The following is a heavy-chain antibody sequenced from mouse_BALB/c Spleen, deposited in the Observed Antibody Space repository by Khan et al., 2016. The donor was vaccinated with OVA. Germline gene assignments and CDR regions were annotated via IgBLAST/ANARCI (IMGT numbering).Heavy chain of an antibody. D-gene: IGHD1-2*01. CDR2: ISYSGGT. J-gene: IGHJ2*01. CDR3: ARTARIKY. Sequence: EVQLQESGPGLVKPSQSLSLTCTVTGYSISSGYGWNWIRQFPGNKLEWMGYISYSGGTNYNPSLKSRISITRDTSKNQFFLQLNSVTTEDTATYYCARTARIKYWGQGTTLTVSS. CDR1: GYSISSGYG. V-gene: IGHV3-2*02.